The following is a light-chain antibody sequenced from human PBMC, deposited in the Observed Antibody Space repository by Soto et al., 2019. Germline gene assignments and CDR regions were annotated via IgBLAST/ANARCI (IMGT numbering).Light chain of an antibody. CDR3: QQFGRSPPYT. Sequence: IVLTQSPGTLSLSPGERATLSCRASESISSNYLAWYQQKPGQAPRLLIYGASSRATGIPDRFSGSGSWTDFTLTISRLEPEDVAVYYCQQFGRSPPYTFGQGTKLEIK. J-gene: IGKJ2*01. V-gene: IGKV3-20*01. CDR2: GAS. CDR1: ESISSNY.